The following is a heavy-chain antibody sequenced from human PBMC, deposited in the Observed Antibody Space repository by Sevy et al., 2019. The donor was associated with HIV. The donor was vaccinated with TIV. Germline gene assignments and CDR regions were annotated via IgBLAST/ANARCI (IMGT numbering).Heavy chain of an antibody. J-gene: IGHJ4*02. CDR3: AKAGISGSDFDS. V-gene: IGHV1-2*02. CDR2: INPNSGGT. D-gene: IGHD2-15*01. CDR1: GYTFTGYY. Sequence: ASVKVSCKAYGYTFTGYYIHWVRQAPGRGLEWMGWINPNSGGTSYVQKFQGRVTMSRDTSITTAYMELSSLRSDDTAMYFCAKAGISGSDFDSWGQGTRVTVSS.